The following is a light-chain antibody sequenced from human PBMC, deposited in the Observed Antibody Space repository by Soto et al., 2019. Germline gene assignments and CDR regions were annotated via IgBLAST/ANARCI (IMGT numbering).Light chain of an antibody. CDR2: DVS. Sequence: AIKFTQSPSSLSASVGGRVTITCRASQGIGSALAWYQQKPGKAPKLLIYDVSSLESGVPSRFSGSGSGTDFTLTISSLQPEDFATYYCQQFNVFGGGTKVDTK. CDR1: QGIGSA. J-gene: IGKJ4*01. V-gene: IGKV1-13*02. CDR3: QQFNV.